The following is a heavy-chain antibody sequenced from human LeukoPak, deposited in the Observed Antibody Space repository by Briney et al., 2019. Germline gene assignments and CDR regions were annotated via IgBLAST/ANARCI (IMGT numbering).Heavy chain of an antibody. J-gene: IGHJ4*02. V-gene: IGHV4-34*01. CDR1: GGSFSGYY. Sequence: PSETLSLTCAVYGGSFSGYYWSWIRQPPGKGLEWIGEMNHSGSTNYNPSLKSRVTISVDTSKNQFSLKLSSVTAADTAVYYCARGFVYGQSHWGQGTLVTVSS. CDR3: ARGFVYGQSH. CDR2: MNHSGST. D-gene: IGHD5/OR15-5a*01.